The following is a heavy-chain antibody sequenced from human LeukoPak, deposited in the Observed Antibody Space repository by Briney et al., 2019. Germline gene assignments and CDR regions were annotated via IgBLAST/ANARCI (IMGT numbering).Heavy chain of an antibody. CDR2: IYPGDSDT. J-gene: IGHJ4*02. Sequence: GESLKISCKGSGYSFTSYWIGWVRQMPGKGLEWMGIIYPGDSDTRYSPSFQGQVTISADKSISTAYLQWSSLKASDTAMYYCARLNDYCGDLGPIDYWGQGTLVPVSS. CDR1: GYSFTSYW. CDR3: ARLNDYCGDLGPIDY. D-gene: IGHD4-17*01. V-gene: IGHV5-51*01.